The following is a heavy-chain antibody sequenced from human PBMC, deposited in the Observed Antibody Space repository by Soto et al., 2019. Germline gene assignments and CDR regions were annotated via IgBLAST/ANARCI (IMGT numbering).Heavy chain of an antibody. CDR1: CGSISSGGYY. J-gene: IGHJ6*02. D-gene: IGHD3-22*01. CDR2: IYYSGST. Sequence: PSGTLSLTCPFSCGSISSGGYYWSWIPQPPGKRPELIGYIYYSGSTYYNPSLKSRVTISVDTSKNQFFLKLSSVTAADTAVYYCARERNYDSSGYSYYYGMDVWGQGTTVTVSS. CDR3: ARERNYDSSGYSYYYGMDV. V-gene: IGHV4-31*03.